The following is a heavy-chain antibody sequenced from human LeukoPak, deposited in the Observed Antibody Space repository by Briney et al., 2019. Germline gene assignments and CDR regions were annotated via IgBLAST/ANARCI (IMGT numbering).Heavy chain of an antibody. CDR1: GGSISSNNYY. Sequence: SETLSLTCTVSGGSISSNNYYWGWIRQPPEKGLEWIGSIYYSGSTYYNPSLKSRVTISLDTSKNQFSLKLSSVTAADTAVYYCARSPTILYYMDVWGKGTTVTVSS. CDR3: ARSPTILYYMDV. V-gene: IGHV4-39*07. CDR2: IYYSGST. D-gene: IGHD5-12*01. J-gene: IGHJ6*03.